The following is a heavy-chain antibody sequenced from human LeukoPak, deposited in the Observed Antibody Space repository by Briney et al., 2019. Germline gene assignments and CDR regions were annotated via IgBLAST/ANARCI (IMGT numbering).Heavy chain of an antibody. CDR2: IYPGDSDT. Sequence: GESLKISCKGSGYSFTSYWIGWVRQMPGKGLEWMGIIYPGDSDTRYSPSFQGQVTISADKSISTAYLQWSSLKASDTAMYYCARVSYYDILTGYYPSIWFDPWGQGTLVTVSS. J-gene: IGHJ5*02. D-gene: IGHD3-9*01. CDR3: ARVSYYDILTGYYPSIWFDP. CDR1: GYSFTSYW. V-gene: IGHV5-51*01.